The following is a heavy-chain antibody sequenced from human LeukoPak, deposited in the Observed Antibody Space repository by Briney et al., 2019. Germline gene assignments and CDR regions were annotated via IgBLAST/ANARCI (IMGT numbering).Heavy chain of an antibody. D-gene: IGHD3-9*01. CDR2: INPNSGGT. CDR3: ARFLADITPVDP. J-gene: IGHJ5*02. CDR1: GFTFTDYH. V-gene: IGHV1-2*02. Sequence: ASVKVSCKTSGFTFTDYHWHWVRQAPGQGLEWMGWINPNSGGTNYAQKFQGRVTMTRDTSISTAYMELSRLRSDDTAVYYCARFLADITPVDPWGQGTLVTVSS.